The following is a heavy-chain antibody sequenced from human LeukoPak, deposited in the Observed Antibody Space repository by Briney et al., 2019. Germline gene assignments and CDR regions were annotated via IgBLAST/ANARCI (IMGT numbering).Heavy chain of an antibody. CDR2: IYYSGST. CDR1: GRSISSDY. J-gene: IGHJ4*02. CDR3: ARVACSSASCPKRGTFDY. Sequence: SETLSLTCTVSGRSISSDYWNWIRHPPGQGLEWIGYIYYSGSTNYNPSLESRVTISVHTSRNQFSLNLTSVTAADTAIYYCARVACSSASCPKRGTFDYWGQQTLVTVSS. D-gene: IGHD2-2*01. V-gene: IGHV4-59*01.